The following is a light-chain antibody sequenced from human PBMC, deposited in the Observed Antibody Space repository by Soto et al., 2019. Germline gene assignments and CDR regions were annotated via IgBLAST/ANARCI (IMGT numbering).Light chain of an antibody. CDR3: QQYNNWPLL. V-gene: IGKV3-15*01. CDR1: QRVSSN. Sequence: EIVMTQSPATLSVSPGERATLSCRASQRVSSNLAWYQQKPGQAPRLLIYGASTRATGIPARFSGSGSGTEFTLTISSLQSEDFAVYYCQQYNNWPLLFGQGTKVEIK. CDR2: GAS. J-gene: IGKJ1*01.